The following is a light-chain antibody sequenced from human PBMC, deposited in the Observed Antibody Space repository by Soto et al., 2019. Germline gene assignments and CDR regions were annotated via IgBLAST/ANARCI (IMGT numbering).Light chain of an antibody. Sequence: QSVLTQPPSVSGAPGQRVTISCTGSSSIIGAGFDVHWYQQLPGTAPKLLIFGNSNRPSGVPDRFSGSKSGTSASLAITGLQADDEGDYYCQSYDSSLSGGVFGGGTKLTVL. CDR2: GNS. J-gene: IGLJ3*02. V-gene: IGLV1-40*01. CDR3: QSYDSSLSGGV. CDR1: SSIIGAGFD.